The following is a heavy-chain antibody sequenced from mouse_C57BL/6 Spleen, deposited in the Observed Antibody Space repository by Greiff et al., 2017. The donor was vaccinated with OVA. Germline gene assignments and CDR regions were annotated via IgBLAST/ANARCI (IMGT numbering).Heavy chain of an antibody. CDR1: GYTFTSYW. CDR2: IDPSDSDT. V-gene: IGHV1-69*01. J-gene: IGHJ4*01. D-gene: IGHD1-1*01. Sequence: QVQLQQPGAELVMPGASAKLSCKASGYTFTSYWMPWVKQRPGQGLEWIGEIDPSDSDTNYNQKFKGKSTLTVDKSSSTAYMQLSSLTSEDSAVYYCAAYYYGRDYAIDYWGQGTSVTVSS. CDR3: AAYYYGRDYAIDY.